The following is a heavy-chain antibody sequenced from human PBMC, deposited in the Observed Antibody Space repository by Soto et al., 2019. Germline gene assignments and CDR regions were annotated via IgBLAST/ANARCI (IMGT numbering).Heavy chain of an antibody. J-gene: IGHJ5*02. Sequence: GGSLRLSCAASGFTFSSYGMHWVRQAPGKGLEWVAVIWYDGSNKYYADSVKGRFTISRDNSKNTLYLQMNSLRAEDTAVYYCAKDPGTTGTTGWFDPWGQGPLVTVSS. CDR2: IWYDGSNK. D-gene: IGHD1-1*01. V-gene: IGHV3-33*06. CDR3: AKDPGTTGTTGWFDP. CDR1: GFTFSSYG.